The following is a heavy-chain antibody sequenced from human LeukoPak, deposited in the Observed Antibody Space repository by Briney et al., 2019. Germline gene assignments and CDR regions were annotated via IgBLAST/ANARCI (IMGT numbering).Heavy chain of an antibody. Sequence: SVKVSCKASGGTFSSYAISWVRQAPGQGLEWMGGIIPIFGTANYAQKFQGRVTITADESTSTAYMELSSLRSEDTAVYYCARAFSGYSGYDLGRNWFDPWGQGTLVTVSS. D-gene: IGHD5-12*01. CDR2: IIPIFGTA. V-gene: IGHV1-69*13. CDR3: ARAFSGYSGYDLGRNWFDP. J-gene: IGHJ5*02. CDR1: GGTFSSYA.